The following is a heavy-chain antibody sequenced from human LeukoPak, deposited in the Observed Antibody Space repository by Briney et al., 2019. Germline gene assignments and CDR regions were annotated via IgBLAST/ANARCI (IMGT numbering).Heavy chain of an antibody. CDR2: ISAYNGNT. CDR3: ARGLTPYYYGMDV. D-gene: IGHD2-15*01. V-gene: IGHV1-18*01. CDR1: GYTFTSYG. J-gene: IGHJ6*02. Sequence: ASVKVSCKASGYTFTSYGISWVRQAPGQGLEWMGWISAYNGNTNYAQKLQGRVTMTRDTSISTAYMELSRLRSDDTAVYYCARGLTPYYYGMDVWGQGTTVTVSS.